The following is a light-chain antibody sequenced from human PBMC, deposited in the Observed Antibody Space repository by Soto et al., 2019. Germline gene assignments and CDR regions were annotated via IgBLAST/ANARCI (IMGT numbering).Light chain of an antibody. CDR2: SAS. CDR3: QQYAGSPRT. J-gene: IGKJ1*01. CDR1: QSISSSF. Sequence: IVLTHSACILSLSPLERASLSFVSSQSISSSFLAWYQQKSGQAPRLLIYSASRRATGIPDRFTGSGSGTDFTLTINRVEPEDFAVYFCQQYAGSPRTFGQGTKVDIK. V-gene: IGKV3-20*01.